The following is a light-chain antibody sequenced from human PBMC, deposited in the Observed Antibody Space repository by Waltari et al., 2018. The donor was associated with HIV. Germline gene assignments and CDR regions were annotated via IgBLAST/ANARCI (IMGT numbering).Light chain of an antibody. J-gene: IGLJ3*02. CDR2: LNSDGSH. V-gene: IGLV4-69*01. Sequence: QLVLTQSPSASASLGASVKLTCTLSGVHSNYALAWHPQQPEKGPRYLMKLNSDGSHSKGDGIPDRFSGSSSGPERYLSISSLRAEDEGDYYCQTWGAGILVFGGGTKRTVL. CDR3: QTWGAGILV. CDR1: GVHSNYA.